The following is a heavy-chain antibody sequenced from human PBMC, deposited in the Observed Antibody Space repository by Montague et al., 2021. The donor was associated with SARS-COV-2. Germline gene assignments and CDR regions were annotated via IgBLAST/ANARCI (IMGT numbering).Heavy chain of an antibody. D-gene: IGHD3-9*01. J-gene: IGHJ6*02. Sequence: SETLSLTCTVSGGSISTYYWNWIRQFPGKGLEWIGYIDYSGSTNYNPSLHSRVIISVDRSKIQFSLKLNSVTAADTAIYYCARLPYDNSYGMDIWGQGTTVIVSS. CDR1: GGSISTYY. CDR3: ARLPYDNSYGMDI. CDR2: IDYSGST. V-gene: IGHV4-59*01.